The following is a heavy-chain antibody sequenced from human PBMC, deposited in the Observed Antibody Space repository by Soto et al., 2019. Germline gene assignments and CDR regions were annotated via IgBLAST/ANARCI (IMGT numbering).Heavy chain of an antibody. CDR3: ARDGYYCWGYYYTDY. CDR2: IWYGGSNK. D-gene: IGHD3-10*01. V-gene: IGHV3-33*01. J-gene: IGHJ4*02. Sequence: QVQLVESGGGVVQPGRSLRLSCAASGFTFSSYGMHWVRQAPGKGLEWVAVIWYGGSNKYYADSVKGRFTISRDNSKNSMYQQKNRLYAEDTGVYYCARDGYYCWGYYYTDYWGQGTLVTVSS. CDR1: GFTFSSYG.